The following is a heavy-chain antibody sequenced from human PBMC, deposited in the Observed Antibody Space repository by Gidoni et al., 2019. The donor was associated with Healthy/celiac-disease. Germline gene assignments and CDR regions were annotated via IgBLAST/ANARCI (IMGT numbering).Heavy chain of an antibody. V-gene: IGHV1-3*01. CDR3: ARDFHGYYYDSSGPGWFDP. J-gene: IGHJ5*02. D-gene: IGHD3-22*01. Sequence: QVQLVQSGAEVKKPGASVKGSCKASGYTFTSYAMHWVRQAPGQRLEWMGWINAGNGNTKYSQKFQGRVTITRDTSASTAYMELSSLRSEDTAVYYCARDFHGYYYDSSGPGWFDPWGQGTLVTVSS. CDR2: INAGNGNT. CDR1: GYTFTSYA.